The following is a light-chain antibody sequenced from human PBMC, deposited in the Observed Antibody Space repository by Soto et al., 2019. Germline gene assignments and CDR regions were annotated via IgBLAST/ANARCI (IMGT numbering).Light chain of an antibody. CDR2: AAS. V-gene: IGKV1-39*01. CDR1: QSISSY. Sequence: DIQMTQSPSSLSASVGDRVTITCRASQSISSYLNWYQQKPGKAPKLLIYAASSLQSGVPSRFSGSGSGTDFTLTISSLQPEDFATYYCQQSYRTPLTFVGGTKVEIK. J-gene: IGKJ4*01. CDR3: QQSYRTPLT.